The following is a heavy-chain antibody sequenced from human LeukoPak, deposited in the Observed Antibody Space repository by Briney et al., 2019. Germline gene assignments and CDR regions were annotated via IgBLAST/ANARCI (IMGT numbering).Heavy chain of an antibody. CDR3: ASRLGAKGY. CDR2: ISSSNNTI. D-gene: IGHD1-26*01. V-gene: IGHV3-48*04. CDR1: GFTFSSYS. J-gene: IGHJ4*02. Sequence: PGGSLRLSCAASGFTFSSYSMNWVRQAPGKGLEWLSYISSSNNTIYYADSVKGRFTISRDNAENSLYLQMHSLRAEDTAVYYCASRLGAKGYWGQGTLVTVSS.